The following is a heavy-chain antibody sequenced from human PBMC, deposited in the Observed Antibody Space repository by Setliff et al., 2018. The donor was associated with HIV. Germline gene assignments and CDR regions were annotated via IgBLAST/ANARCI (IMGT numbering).Heavy chain of an antibody. CDR1: GYTFTGYY. J-gene: IGHJ3*02. D-gene: IGHD6-13*01. CDR3: ARAAGYSSSWHRYAFEI. Sequence: ASVKVSCKASGYTFTGYYLHWVRQAPGQGLEWMGWIDPNSGDTNYEQRFQGRVSMTRDTSISTVYMELSSLRSDDTAVYYCARAAGYSSSWHRYAFEIWGQGTMVSVSS. CDR2: IDPNSGDT. V-gene: IGHV1-2*02.